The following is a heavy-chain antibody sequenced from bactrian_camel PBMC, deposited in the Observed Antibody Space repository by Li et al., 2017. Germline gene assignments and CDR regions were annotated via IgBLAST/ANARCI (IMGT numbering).Heavy chain of an antibody. Sequence: LVESGGGSVRAGGSLTLYCAASRFFPCMGWFRQGPGDRREGLASMSASSVKYADSLAGRLYIYKHLGNRTLNLQIDSLQPEDTAMYYCAEGRGSRGEHCYSLNYWGQGTQVTVS. D-gene: IGHD6*01. J-gene: IGHJ4*01. CDR2: MSASSV. V-gene: IGHV3S31*01. CDR1: RFFPC. CDR3: AEGRGSRGEHCYSLNY.